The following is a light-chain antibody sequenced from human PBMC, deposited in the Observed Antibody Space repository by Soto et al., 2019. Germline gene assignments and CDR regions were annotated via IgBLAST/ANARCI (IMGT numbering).Light chain of an antibody. CDR1: QSISSW. V-gene: IGKV1-5*01. J-gene: IGKJ1*01. Sequence: DIQMTQSPSTMSASVGDRVTITCRASQSISSWLAWYQQKPGTAPKVLIYHASNLQSGVPSRFSGSGSGTEFTLTISSLQPDDFVTYYCQQYNSYSFGQGTKVDIK. CDR2: HAS. CDR3: QQYNSYS.